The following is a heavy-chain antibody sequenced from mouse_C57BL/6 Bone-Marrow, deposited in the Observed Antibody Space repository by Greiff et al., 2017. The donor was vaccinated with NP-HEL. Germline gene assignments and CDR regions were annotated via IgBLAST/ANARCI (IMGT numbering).Heavy chain of an antibody. CDR1: GYTFTSYW. J-gene: IGHJ3*01. CDR2: IHPNSGST. V-gene: IGHV1-64*01. Sequence: QVQLQQPGAELVKPGASVKLSCKASGYTFTSYWMHWVKQRPGQGLEWIGMIHPNSGSTNYNEKFKSKATLTVDKSSSTAYMQLSSLTSEDSAVYYCARERWLLLSFAYWGQGTLVTVSA. CDR3: ARERWLLLSFAY. D-gene: IGHD2-3*01.